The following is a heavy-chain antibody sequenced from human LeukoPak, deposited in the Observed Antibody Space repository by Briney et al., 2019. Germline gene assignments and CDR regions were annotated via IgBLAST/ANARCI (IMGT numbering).Heavy chain of an antibody. J-gene: IGHJ6*03. D-gene: IGHD2-21*01. Sequence: GSLRLSCAASGFTFSSYWMNWVRQAPGKGLEWVSYISNSGKTIYYADSVQGRFTISRDNAKNSLYLQMNSLRAEDTAVYYCARLYRPCYFYYMDVWGKGTTVTVSS. CDR2: ISNSGKTI. CDR3: ARLYRPCYFYYMDV. CDR1: GFTFSSYW. V-gene: IGHV3-48*04.